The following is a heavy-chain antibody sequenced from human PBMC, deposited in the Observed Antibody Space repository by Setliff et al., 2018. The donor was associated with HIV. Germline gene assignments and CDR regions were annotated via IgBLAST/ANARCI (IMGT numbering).Heavy chain of an antibody. CDR2: IKQDGSEK. CDR3: ARGPSSTHWSPGYFQH. V-gene: IGHV3-7*03. J-gene: IGHJ1*01. Sequence: GGSLRLSCVASGFTFSSNWLSWVRQAPGKGLEWVANIKQDGSEKYYVDSVKGRFTISRDNAKNSLYLQVDNLRAEDTAVYYCARGPSSTHWSPGYFQHWGQGTPVTVSS. D-gene: IGHD2-8*02. CDR1: GFTFSSNW.